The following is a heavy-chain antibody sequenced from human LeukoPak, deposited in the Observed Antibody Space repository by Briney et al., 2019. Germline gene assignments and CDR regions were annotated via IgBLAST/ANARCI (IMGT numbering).Heavy chain of an antibody. CDR1: GFTFSSYG. CDR3: AKDSRKSLRPPMDY. V-gene: IGHV3-23*01. D-gene: IGHD5-12*01. J-gene: IGHJ4*02. Sequence: GGSLRLSCAASGFTFSSYGMSWVCQAPGKGLEWVSAISGSGGSTYYADSVKGRFTISRDNSKNTLYLQMNSLRAEDTAVYYCAKDSRKSLRPPMDYWGQGTLVTVSS. CDR2: ISGSGGST.